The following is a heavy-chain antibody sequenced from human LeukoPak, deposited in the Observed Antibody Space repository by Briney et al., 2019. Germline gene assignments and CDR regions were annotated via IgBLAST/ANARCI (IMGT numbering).Heavy chain of an antibody. CDR3: AKVEQQLVNNWYFDL. D-gene: IGHD6-13*01. Sequence: PGGSLRLSCAASGFIFSGYGINWVRQTPGKGLELGSLISWDGGSTYYADSVKGRFTISRDNSKNSLYLQMNSLRAEDTALYYCAKVEQQLVNNWYFDLWGRGTLVTVSS. V-gene: IGHV3-43D*03. CDR1: GFIFSGYG. CDR2: ISWDGGST. J-gene: IGHJ2*01.